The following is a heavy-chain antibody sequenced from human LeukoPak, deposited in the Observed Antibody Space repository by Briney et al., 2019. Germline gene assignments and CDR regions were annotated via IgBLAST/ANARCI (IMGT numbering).Heavy chain of an antibody. D-gene: IGHD1-26*01. CDR2: INPNSGGT. Sequence: ASVKVSCKASGYTFTGYYMHWVRQAPGQGLEWMGWINPNSGGTNYAQKFQGRVTMTRDTSISTAYMELSRLRSDDTAVYYCARARFVGAQGVYYFDYWGQGTLVTVSS. V-gene: IGHV1-2*02. J-gene: IGHJ4*02. CDR3: ARARFVGAQGVYYFDY. CDR1: GYTFTGYY.